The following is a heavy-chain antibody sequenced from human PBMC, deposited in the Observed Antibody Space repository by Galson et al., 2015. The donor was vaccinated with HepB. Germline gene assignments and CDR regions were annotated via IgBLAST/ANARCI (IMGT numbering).Heavy chain of an antibody. Sequence: SLRLSCAASGFTFSDYYMSWIRQAPGKGLEWVSYISSSSSYTNYADSVKGRFTISRDNAKNSLYLQMNSLRAEDTAVYYCARQGGYSRRVFDYWGQGTLVTVSS. V-gene: IGHV3-11*06. CDR2: ISSSSSYT. CDR1: GFTFSDYY. D-gene: IGHD6-13*01. J-gene: IGHJ4*02. CDR3: ARQGGYSRRVFDY.